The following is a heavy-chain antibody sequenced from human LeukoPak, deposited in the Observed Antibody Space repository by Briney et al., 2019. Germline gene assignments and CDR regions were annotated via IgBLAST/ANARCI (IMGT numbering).Heavy chain of an antibody. J-gene: IGHJ4*02. CDR3: ATIERGSIFGYFDF. CDR2: LFDSVNT. D-gene: IGHD5-18*01. CDR1: GGSISSHY. Sequence: SETLSLTCTVSGGSISSHYWSWIRQPPGKGLEWIAYLFDSVNTKDNPSLQSRLTLSADTSKNQFSLKLSSVTAADTAVYYCATIERGSIFGYFDFWGQGIKVTVSS. V-gene: IGHV4-59*11.